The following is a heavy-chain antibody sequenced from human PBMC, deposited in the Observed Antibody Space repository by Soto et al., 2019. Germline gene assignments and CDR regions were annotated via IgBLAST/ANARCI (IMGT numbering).Heavy chain of an antibody. J-gene: IGHJ1*01. CDR1: GGTFNNFA. Sequence: QVQLVQSGAEVKKPGSSLKVSCKASGGTFNNFAVYWVRQAPGQGLEWMGRVAPFFGSSTYAEKFEDRVSMTVDESTATAYLDLRSLTSEDTAVYYCATVDYDARGCFQHWGQGTLITVS. CDR3: ATVDYDARGCFQH. D-gene: IGHD4-17*01. CDR2: VAPFFGSS. V-gene: IGHV1-69*01.